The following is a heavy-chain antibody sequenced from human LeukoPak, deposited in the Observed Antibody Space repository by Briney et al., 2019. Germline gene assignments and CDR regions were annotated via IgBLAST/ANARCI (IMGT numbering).Heavy chain of an antibody. CDR1: GFSFSTYA. V-gene: IGHV3-23*01. J-gene: IGHJ4*02. Sequence: GGSLRLSCAASGFSFSTYAMIWVRQAPGKGLEWVSAIGGGDTTYYADSVKGRFTISRDNSKNTLYLQMNSLRAEDTAVYYCARLSVSGSPISDYWGQGSLVTVSS. D-gene: IGHD3-10*01. CDR3: ARLSVSGSPISDY. CDR2: IGGGDTT.